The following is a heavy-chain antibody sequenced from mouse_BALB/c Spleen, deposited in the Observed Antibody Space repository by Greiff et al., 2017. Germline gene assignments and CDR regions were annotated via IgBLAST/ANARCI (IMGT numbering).Heavy chain of an antibody. CDR1: GYTFTSYW. CDR2: IYPSDSYT. D-gene: IGHD2-2*01. J-gene: IGHJ3*01. CDR3: TRDYGSAWCAY. Sequence: QVQLQQPGAELVRPGASVKLSCKASGYTFTSYWINWVKQRPGQGLEWIGNIYPSDSYTNSNQKFKDKATLTVYKSSSTAHMQLSSPTSEDSAVYYCTRDYGSAWCAYWGQGTLVTVSA. V-gene: IGHV1-69*02.